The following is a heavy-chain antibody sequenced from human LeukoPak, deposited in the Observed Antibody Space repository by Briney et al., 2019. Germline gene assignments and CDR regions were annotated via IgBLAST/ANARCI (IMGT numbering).Heavy chain of an antibody. V-gene: IGHV4-59*01. CDR1: GGSINSYY. CDR2: IYYSGST. Sequence: SETLSLTCTVSGGSINSYYWSWIRQPPGKGLEWIGYIYYSGSTNYNPSLKSRVTISVDTSKNQFSLKLSSVTAADTAVYYCARGPTQIPYYFDYWGQGTLVTVSS. J-gene: IGHJ4*02. CDR3: ARGPTQIPYYFDY.